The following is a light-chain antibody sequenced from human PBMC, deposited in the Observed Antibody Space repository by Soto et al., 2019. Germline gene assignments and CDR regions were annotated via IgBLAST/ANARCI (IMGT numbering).Light chain of an antibody. V-gene: IGKV3-15*01. CDR1: QSVSSN. CDR2: GAS. CDR3: QQYNNWPPWT. Sequence: EIVMTQYPATLSVSPGERATLSCGASQSVSSNLAWYQQKPGQAPRLLIYGASTRATGIPARFSGSGSGTEFTLTISSLQSEDFAVHYCQQYNNWPPWTFGQGTKVEIK. J-gene: IGKJ1*01.